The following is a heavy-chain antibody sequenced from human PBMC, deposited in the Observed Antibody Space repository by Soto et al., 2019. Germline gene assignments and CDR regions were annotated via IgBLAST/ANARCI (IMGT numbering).Heavy chain of an antibody. D-gene: IGHD5-12*01. J-gene: IGHJ4*02. CDR2: IIPIFGTA. CDR3: ASLIQREGYSGYDFSY. V-gene: IGHV1-69*13. Sequence: EASVKVSCKASGGTFSSYAISWVRQAPGQGLEWMGGIIPIFGTANYAQKFQGRVTITADESTSTAYMELSSLRSEDTAVYYCASLIQREGYSGYDFSYWGQGTLVTVSS. CDR1: GGTFSSYA.